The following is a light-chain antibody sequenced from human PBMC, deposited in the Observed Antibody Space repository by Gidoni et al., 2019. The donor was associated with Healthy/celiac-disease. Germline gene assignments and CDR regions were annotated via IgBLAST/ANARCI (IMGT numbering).Light chain of an antibody. Sequence: EIVMTQPPATLSVSPGERATISCRASQSVSSNLAWYQQNPGQTPRLLIYGASTRATGIPARFSGSGSGTEFTLTISSLQSEDFAVYYCQQYNNWPPLTFGGGTKVEIK. CDR1: QSVSSN. CDR2: GAS. CDR3: QQYNNWPPLT. J-gene: IGKJ4*01. V-gene: IGKV3-15*01.